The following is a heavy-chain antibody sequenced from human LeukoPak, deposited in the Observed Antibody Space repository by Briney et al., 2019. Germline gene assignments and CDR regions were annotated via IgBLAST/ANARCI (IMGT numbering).Heavy chain of an antibody. J-gene: IGHJ5*02. D-gene: IGHD2-15*01. CDR1: GYTFTSYD. CDR3: AGRDCSGGSCYAGFDP. Sequence: ASVKVSCKASGYTFTSYDINWVRQATGQGLEWMGWMNPNSGNTGYAQKFQGRVTMTRNTSISTAYMELSSLRSEDTAVYYCAGRDCSGGSCYAGFDPWGQGTLVTVSS. V-gene: IGHV1-8*01. CDR2: MNPNSGNT.